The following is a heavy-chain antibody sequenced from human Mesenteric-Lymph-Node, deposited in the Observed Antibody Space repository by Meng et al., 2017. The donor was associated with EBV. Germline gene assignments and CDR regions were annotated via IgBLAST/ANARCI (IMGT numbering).Heavy chain of an antibody. CDR3: ATSIKYYHDNSGEYLNY. Sequence: QGQLVQDGAEVKKPGASVKVSCKASGYRFIAYNIHWVRQAPGQGLEWMGRINPYSGGTNYAQKLQGRVTITEDTSTDTAYMELSSLRSEDTAVYYCATSIKYYHDNSGEYLNYWGQGTLVTVSS. CDR2: INPYSGGT. CDR1: GYRFIAYN. D-gene: IGHD3-22*01. V-gene: IGHV1-2*06. J-gene: IGHJ4*02.